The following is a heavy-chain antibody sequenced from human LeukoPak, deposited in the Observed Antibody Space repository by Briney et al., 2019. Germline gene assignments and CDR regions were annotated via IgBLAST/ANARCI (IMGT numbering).Heavy chain of an antibody. CDR1: GGSISSGDYY. Sequence: PSETLSLTCTVSGGSISSGDYYWSWIRQPPGKGLEWIGYIYYSGSTYYNPSLKSRVTISVDMSKNQFSLKLSSVTAADTAVYYCARAVYDYVWGSYRLGFDYWGQGTLVTVTS. CDR2: IYYSGST. V-gene: IGHV4-30-4*01. CDR3: ARAVYDYVWGSYRLGFDY. D-gene: IGHD3-16*02. J-gene: IGHJ4*02.